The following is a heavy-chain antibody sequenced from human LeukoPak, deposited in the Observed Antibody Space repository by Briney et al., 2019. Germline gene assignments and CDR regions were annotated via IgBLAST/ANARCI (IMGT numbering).Heavy chain of an antibody. CDR1: GGSISSSSYY. J-gene: IGHJ1*01. CDR3: ARRGITGTTEH. Sequence: SETLSLTCTVSGGSISSSSYYWGWIRQPPGKGLEWIGSIYYSGSTYYNPSLKSRVTISVDTSKNQFSLKLSSVTAADTAVYYCARRGITGTTEHWGQGTLVTVSS. V-gene: IGHV4-39*01. CDR2: IYYSGST. D-gene: IGHD1-7*01.